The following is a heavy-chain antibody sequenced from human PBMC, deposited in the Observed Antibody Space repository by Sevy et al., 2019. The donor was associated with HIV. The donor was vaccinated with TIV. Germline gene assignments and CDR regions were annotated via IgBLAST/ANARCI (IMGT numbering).Heavy chain of an antibody. J-gene: IGHJ5*02. Sequence: ASVKVSCKASGYTFTSYDTNWVRQATGQGLEWMGWMNPNSGNTGYPQKFQGRVTMTRKTSISTAYMGLSSLRSEDTAVYYCARGDPNDYVWGSYRYSRNWFDPWGQGTLVTVSS. D-gene: IGHD3-16*02. CDR2: MNPNSGNT. V-gene: IGHV1-8*01. CDR3: ARGDPNDYVWGSYRYSRNWFDP. CDR1: GYTFTSYD.